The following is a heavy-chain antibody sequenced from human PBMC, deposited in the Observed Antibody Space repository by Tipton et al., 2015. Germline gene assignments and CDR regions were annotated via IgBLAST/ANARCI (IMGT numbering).Heavy chain of an antibody. Sequence: GSLRLSCAASGFIFDDYSMNWVRQAPGKGLEWLSYISRFGSTIYQADSVKGRFTISRDNDRDSLYLQMNSLRGEDTGIYYCVRATYSSESSGYYYPIDFWGQGTLVTVSS. V-gene: IGHV3-48*01. CDR3: VRATYSSESSGYYYPIDF. D-gene: IGHD3-22*01. J-gene: IGHJ4*02. CDR2: ISRFGSTI. CDR1: GFIFDDYS.